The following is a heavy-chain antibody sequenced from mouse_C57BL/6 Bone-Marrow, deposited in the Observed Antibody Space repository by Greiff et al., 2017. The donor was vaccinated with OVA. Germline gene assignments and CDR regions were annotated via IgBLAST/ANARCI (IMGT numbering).Heavy chain of an antibody. D-gene: IGHD1-1*01. CDR2: IYPGAGDT. V-gene: IGHV1-82*01. CDR1: GYAFSSSW. J-gene: IGHJ1*03. Sequence: VQLQQSGPELVKPGASVKISCKASGYAFSSSWMNWVKQRPGKGLEWIGRIYPGAGDTNYNGKFKGKATLTADKSSSTAYMQLSSLTSEDSAVYFCAIPYGSSYWYFDVWGTGTTVTVSS. CDR3: AIPYGSSYWYFDV.